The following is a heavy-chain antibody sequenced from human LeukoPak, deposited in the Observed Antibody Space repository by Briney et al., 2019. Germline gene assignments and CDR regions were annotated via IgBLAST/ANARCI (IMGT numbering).Heavy chain of an antibody. CDR1: GGSISSSSYY. Sequence: SETLSLTCTVSGGSISSSSYYWGWIRQPPGKGLEWIGNMYYSGSSYYNPSLKSRVTISIDESKNQISLKLNSVTAADTAVYYCARHASWFGPWGQGTLVTVSS. V-gene: IGHV4-39*01. CDR2: MYYSGSS. CDR3: ARHASWFGP. J-gene: IGHJ5*02.